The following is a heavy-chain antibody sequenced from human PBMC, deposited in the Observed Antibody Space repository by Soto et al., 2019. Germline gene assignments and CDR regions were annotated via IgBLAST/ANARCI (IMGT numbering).Heavy chain of an antibody. V-gene: IGHV3-23*01. Sequence: EVQLLESGGGLVQPGGSLRLSCAASVFTFSSYAMSWVRQAPGKGLEWVSVISGSGGYTYYADSVKGRFTISRDNSMNTLYLQMNSLRAEDTAVYYCAKWTVVVVAATPGGYFDYWGQGTLLTVSS. CDR2: ISGSGGYT. CDR1: VFTFSSYA. J-gene: IGHJ4*02. CDR3: AKWTVVVVAATPGGYFDY. D-gene: IGHD2-15*01.